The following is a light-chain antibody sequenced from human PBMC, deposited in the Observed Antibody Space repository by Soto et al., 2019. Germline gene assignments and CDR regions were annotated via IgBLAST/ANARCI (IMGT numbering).Light chain of an antibody. Sequence: EIVMTQSPATLSVSPGERATLSCRASQSVSSNLAWYQQKPGQAPRLLIYGASTRATGIPARFSGSGSGTEFTLTISRLQAEDFSGYYWQQYNNWALHFRQGTRLEIK. J-gene: IGKJ5*01. V-gene: IGKV3-15*01. CDR2: GAS. CDR1: QSVSSN. CDR3: QQYNNWALH.